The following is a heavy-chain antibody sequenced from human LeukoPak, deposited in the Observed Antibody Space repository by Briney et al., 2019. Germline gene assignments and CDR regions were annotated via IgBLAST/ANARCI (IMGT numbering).Heavy chain of an antibody. CDR1: GFTVSSNY. V-gene: IGHV3-53*01. D-gene: IGHD4-17*01. CDR2: IYSGGST. J-gene: IGHJ4*02. Sequence: GGSLRLSCAASGFTVSSNYMSWVRQAPGKGLEWVSVIYSGGSTYYADSVKGRFTISRDNSKNTLYLQMNSLRAEDTAVYYCARDSKGEDYGDYGPKKEDYWGQGTLVTVSS. CDR3: ARDSKGEDYGDYGPKKEDY.